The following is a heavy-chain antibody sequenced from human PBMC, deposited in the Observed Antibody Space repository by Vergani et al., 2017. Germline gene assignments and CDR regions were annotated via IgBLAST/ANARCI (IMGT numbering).Heavy chain of an antibody. V-gene: IGHV3-33*01. CDR2: IWFDGSNK. Sequence: QVQLVESGGGVVQPGRSLTLSCAASEFTFSNYGMHWVRQAPGKGLEWVAVIWFDGSNKYYADSLKGRFTISRDNSKNTLYLQMNSLRAEDTAIYYCAGGXYWREAGVPQFDYWGQGTLVTVSS. CDR1: EFTFSNYG. CDR3: AGGXYWREAGVPQFDY. D-gene: IGHD6-13*01. J-gene: IGHJ4*02.